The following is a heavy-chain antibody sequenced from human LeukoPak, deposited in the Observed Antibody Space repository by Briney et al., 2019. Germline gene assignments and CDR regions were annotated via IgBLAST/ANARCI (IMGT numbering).Heavy chain of an antibody. Sequence: GESLKISCTASGFSFTSYWMGWVRQMPGKGLEWMGIIYRDGTDTRYSPSFKGQVTMSAAKSISTAYLQWGSLKASDTAMYYCARRSLHYYGSGSYRDGFDTWGQETLVTVSS. CDR1: GFSFTSYW. J-gene: IGHJ5*02. CDR3: ARRSLHYYGSGSYRDGFDT. V-gene: IGHV5-51*03. CDR2: IYRDGTDT. D-gene: IGHD3-10*01.